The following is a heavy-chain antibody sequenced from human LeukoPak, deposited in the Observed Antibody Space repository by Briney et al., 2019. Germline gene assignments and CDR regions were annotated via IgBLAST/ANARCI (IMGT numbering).Heavy chain of an antibody. CDR3: ARANNWDNLDY. V-gene: IGHV3-33*01. J-gene: IGHJ4*02. D-gene: IGHD1/OR15-1a*01. CDR2: IWYDGSNK. CDR1: GFTFSSYG. Sequence: GGSLRLSCAASGFTFSSYGMHWVRQAPGKGLEWVAVIWYDGSNKYYADSVKGRFTISRDNSKNTLYLQMNNLRAEDTAVYYCARANNWDNLDYWGQGTLVTVSS.